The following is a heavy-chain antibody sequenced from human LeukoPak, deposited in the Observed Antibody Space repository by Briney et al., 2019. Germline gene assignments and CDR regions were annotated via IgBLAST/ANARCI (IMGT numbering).Heavy chain of an antibody. CDR2: ISGSGGST. Sequence: ETLSLTCTVSGGSITSNSYYWGWIRQPPGRGLEWVSAISGSGGSTYYADSVKGRFTISRDNSKNTLYLQMNSLRAEDTAVYYCAKDSPTSYYGSGSYYYEYFQHWGQGTLVTVSS. D-gene: IGHD3-10*01. J-gene: IGHJ1*01. CDR3: AKDSPTSYYGSGSYYYEYFQH. CDR1: GGSITSNSYY. V-gene: IGHV3-23*01.